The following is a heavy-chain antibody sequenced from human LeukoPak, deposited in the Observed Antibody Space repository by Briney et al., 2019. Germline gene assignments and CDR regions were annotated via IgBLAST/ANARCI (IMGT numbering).Heavy chain of an antibody. V-gene: IGHV4-31*03. CDR1: GGSISGGGYY. CDR2: IYYSGRT. D-gene: IGHD3-10*01. J-gene: IGHJ4*02. Sequence: SETLSLTCTVSGGSISGGGYYWSWIRQHPGKGLEWIGYIYYSGRTYYNPSLKSRVTISVDTSKNQFSLKLSSVTAADTAVYYCARANYYGSGSYPPTPPYYWGQGTLVTVSS. CDR3: ARANYYGSGSYPPTPPYY.